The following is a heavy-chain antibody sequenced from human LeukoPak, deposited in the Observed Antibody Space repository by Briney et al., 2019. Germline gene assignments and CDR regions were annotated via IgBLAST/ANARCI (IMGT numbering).Heavy chain of an antibody. CDR1: GFTFDDYA. J-gene: IGHJ6*03. V-gene: IGHV3-43D*04. D-gene: IGHD3-10*01. CDR2: ISWDGGST. Sequence: PGGSLRLSRAASGFTFDDYAMHWVRQAPGKGLEWVSLISWDGGSTYYADSVKGRFTISRDNSKNSLYLQMNSLRAEGTALYYCAKDGPYGSGSYSYYMDVWGKGTTVTVSS. CDR3: AKDGPYGSGSYSYYMDV.